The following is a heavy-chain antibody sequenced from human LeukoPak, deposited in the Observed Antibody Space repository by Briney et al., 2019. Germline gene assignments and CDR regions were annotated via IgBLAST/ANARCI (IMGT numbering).Heavy chain of an antibody. CDR3: AKDLGDYDFWSGYVDY. D-gene: IGHD3-3*01. CDR2: ISYDGSNK. CDR1: GFTFSTYG. J-gene: IGHJ4*02. V-gene: IGHV3-30*18. Sequence: PGGSLRLSCAASGFTFSTYGMHWVRQAPGKGLEWAAVISYDGSNKYYADSVKGRFTISRDNSKNTLYLQMNSLRAEDTAVYYCAKDLGDYDFWSGYVDYWGQGTLVTVSP.